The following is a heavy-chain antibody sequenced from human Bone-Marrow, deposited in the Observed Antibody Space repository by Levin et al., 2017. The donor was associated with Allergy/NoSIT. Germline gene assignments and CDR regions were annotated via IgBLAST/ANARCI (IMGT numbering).Heavy chain of an antibody. D-gene: IGHD1-26*01. Sequence: LSLTCAASGFTFSSYAMSWVRQAPGKGLEWVSAISGSGGSTYYADSVKGRFTISRDNSKNTLYLQMNSLRAEDTAVYYCAKESRWERSGFYYYGMDVWGQGTTVTVSS. CDR1: GFTFSSYA. J-gene: IGHJ6*02. CDR3: AKESRWERSGFYYYGMDV. CDR2: ISGSGGST. V-gene: IGHV3-23*01.